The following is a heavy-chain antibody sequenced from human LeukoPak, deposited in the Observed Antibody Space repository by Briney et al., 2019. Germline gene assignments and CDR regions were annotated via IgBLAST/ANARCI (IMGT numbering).Heavy chain of an antibody. CDR2: ISGSGGST. D-gene: IGHD5-24*01. CDR3: AKVWSDGYNSDY. CDR1: GFTFSSYA. J-gene: IGHJ4*02. Sequence: GGSLRLSCAASGFTFSSYAMSWVRQAPGKGLEWVSAISGSGGSTYYADSVKGRFTISRDNPKNTLYLQMNSLRAEDTAVYYCAKVWSDGYNSDYWGQGTLVTVSS. V-gene: IGHV3-23*01.